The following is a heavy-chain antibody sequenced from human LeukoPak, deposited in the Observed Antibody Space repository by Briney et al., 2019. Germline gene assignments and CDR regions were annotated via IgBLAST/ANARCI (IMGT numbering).Heavy chain of an antibody. CDR2: IKQDGSEK. V-gene: IGHV3-7*01. CDR1: GFTSSSYW. CDR3: ARVRPYG. D-gene: IGHD4-17*01. Sequence: HPGGSLRLSCAASGFTSSSYWMSWVRQAPGKGLEWVANIKQDGSEKHYVDSVKGRFTISRDNAKNSLYLQMNSLRAEDTAVYYCARVRPYGWGQGTLVTVSS. J-gene: IGHJ4*02.